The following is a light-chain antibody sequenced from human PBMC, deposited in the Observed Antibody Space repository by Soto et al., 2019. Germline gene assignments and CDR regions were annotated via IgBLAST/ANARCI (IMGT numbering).Light chain of an antibody. CDR3: LQTDSVPYT. CDR2: FAS. Sequence: DIQMTQSPSSLSASVGDRVTSTCRASQSISSYLNWYQLKPGRPPKLLIYFASSLQAGVPSRFSGAGSETDFTLTITDLHPEDFTSYFCLQTDSVPYTCGQGT. J-gene: IGKJ2*01. CDR1: QSISSY. V-gene: IGKV1-39*01.